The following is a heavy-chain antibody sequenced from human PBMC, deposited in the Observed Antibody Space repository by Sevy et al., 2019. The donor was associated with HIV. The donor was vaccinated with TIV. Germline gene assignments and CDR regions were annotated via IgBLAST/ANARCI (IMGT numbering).Heavy chain of an antibody. Sequence: GGSLRLSCAASGFTFSSYAMHWVRQAPGKGLEWVAVISYDGSNKYYADSVKGRFTISRDNSKNTLYLQMNSLRAEDTAVYYCARDSFNVDTAMVTRTGGFDYWGQGTLVTVSS. CDR3: ARDSFNVDTAMVTRTGGFDY. CDR2: ISYDGSNK. CDR1: GFTFSSYA. V-gene: IGHV3-30-3*01. J-gene: IGHJ4*02. D-gene: IGHD5-18*01.